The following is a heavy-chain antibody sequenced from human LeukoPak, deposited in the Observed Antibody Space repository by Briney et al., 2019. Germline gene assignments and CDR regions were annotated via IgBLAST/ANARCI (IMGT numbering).Heavy chain of an antibody. CDR3: ARHHYYDSSGYPDY. J-gene: IGHJ4*02. D-gene: IGHD3-22*01. V-gene: IGHV5-10-1*01. CDR1: GYSFTSYW. Sequence: GESLKISCKGSGYSFTSYWISWLRQMPGKGLEWMGRIDPSDSYTNYSPSFQGHVTISADKSISTAYLQWSSLKASDTAMCYCARHHYYDSSGYPDYWGQGTLVTVSS. CDR2: IDPSDSYT.